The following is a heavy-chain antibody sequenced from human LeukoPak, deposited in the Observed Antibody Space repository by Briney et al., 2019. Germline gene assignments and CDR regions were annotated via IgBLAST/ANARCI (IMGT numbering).Heavy chain of an antibody. D-gene: IGHD2-2*01. CDR3: VRDIGQLRSDY. CDR1: GYSISSDYF. V-gene: IGHV4-38-2*02. J-gene: IGHJ4*02. Sequence: SETLSLTCVVSGYSISSDYFWCCSRQPPGKGVEGIGTISHSGTTFYKPSFKSRITISLDTSKNQFSLKVNSVTAADTAVYYCVRDIGQLRSDYWGQGTLVTVSS. CDR2: ISHSGTT.